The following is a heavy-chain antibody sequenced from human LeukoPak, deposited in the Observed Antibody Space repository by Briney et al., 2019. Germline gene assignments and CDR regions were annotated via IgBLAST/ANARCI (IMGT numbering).Heavy chain of an antibody. CDR2: IGTAGDT. J-gene: IGHJ4*02. Sequence: PGGSLRLSCAASGFTFSSYDMHWVRQATGKGLEWVPAIGTAGDTYYPGSVKGRFTISRENAKNSLYLQMNSLRAGDTAVYYCARGDIMTGYVDYWGQGTLVTVSS. D-gene: IGHD3-9*01. V-gene: IGHV3-13*01. CDR1: GFTFSSYD. CDR3: ARGDIMTGYVDY.